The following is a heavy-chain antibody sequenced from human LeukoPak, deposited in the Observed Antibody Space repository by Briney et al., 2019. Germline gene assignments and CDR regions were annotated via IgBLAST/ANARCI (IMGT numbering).Heavy chain of an antibody. CDR3: ATRHSDYAYVWGNYWA. Sequence: GGSLRLSCAASGFTFSKYAMTWVRQAPGKGLEWVSSISGSGGIYYAESLKGRFAISRDNSNNMLYLQTNRLRVDDTAVYYCATRHSDYAYVWGNYWAWGQGPLVTVSS. V-gene: IGHV3-23*01. D-gene: IGHD3-16*01. J-gene: IGHJ5*02. CDR1: GFTFSKYA. CDR2: ISGSGGI.